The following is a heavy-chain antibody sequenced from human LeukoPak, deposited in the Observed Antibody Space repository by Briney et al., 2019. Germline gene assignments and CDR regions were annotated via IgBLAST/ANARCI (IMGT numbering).Heavy chain of an antibody. J-gene: IGHJ4*02. V-gene: IGHV3-30-3*01. D-gene: IGHD3-22*01. CDR3: ARDRYDSSGYLYFDY. CDR1: GFTFSSYA. CDR2: ISYDGSNK. Sequence: GGSLRLSCTASGFTFSSYAMHWVRQAPGKGLEWVAIISYDGSNKYYAGSVKGRFTISRDNSKNTLYLQMNSLRAEDTAVYYCARDRYDSSGYLYFDYWGQGTLVTVSS.